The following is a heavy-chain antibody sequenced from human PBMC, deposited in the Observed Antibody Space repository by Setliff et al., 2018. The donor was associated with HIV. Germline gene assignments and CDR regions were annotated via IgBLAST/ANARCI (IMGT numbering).Heavy chain of an antibody. V-gene: IGHV1-46*01. Sequence: ASVKVSCKASGYTFTSYYMHWVRQAPGQGLEWMGIINPSGGSTSYAQKFQGRVTMTRDTSTSTVYMELSSLRSEDTAVYYCARDFLVLLQFLEWPIRDLYGMDVRGQGTTVTVSS. CDR2: INPSGGST. J-gene: IGHJ6*02. CDR1: GYTFTSYY. CDR3: ARDFLVLLQFLEWPIRDLYGMDV. D-gene: IGHD3-3*01.